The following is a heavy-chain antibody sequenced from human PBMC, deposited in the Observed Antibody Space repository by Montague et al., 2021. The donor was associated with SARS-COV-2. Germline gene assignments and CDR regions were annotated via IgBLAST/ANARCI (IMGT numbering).Heavy chain of an antibody. J-gene: IGHJ6*02. CDR3: ARSKPVSSFYYYYGMDV. D-gene: IGHD1-14*01. CDR2: INHSGST. CDR1: GGSFSGYY. V-gene: IGHV4-34*01. Sequence: ETLSLTCAVYGGSFSGYYWSWIRQPPGKGLEWIGEINHSGSTNYNPSLKSRVTISVDTSKNQFSLKLSSVTAADTAVYYCARSKPVSSFYYYYGMDVWGQGTTVTVSS.